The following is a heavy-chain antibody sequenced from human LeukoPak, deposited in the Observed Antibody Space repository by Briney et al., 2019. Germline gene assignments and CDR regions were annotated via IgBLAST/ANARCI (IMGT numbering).Heavy chain of an antibody. D-gene: IGHD6-13*01. Sequence: GASVKVSCQASGYTFTSYGISWVRQAPGQGLEWMGWISAYNGNTNYAQKLQGRVTMTTDTSTSTAYMELRSLRSDDTAVYYCARTRRAAAGDAFDIWGQGTMVTVSS. CDR1: GYTFTSYG. CDR2: ISAYNGNT. V-gene: IGHV1-18*01. CDR3: ARTRRAAAGDAFDI. J-gene: IGHJ3*02.